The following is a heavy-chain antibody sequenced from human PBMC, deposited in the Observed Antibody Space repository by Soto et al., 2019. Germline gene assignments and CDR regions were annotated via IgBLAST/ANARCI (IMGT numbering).Heavy chain of an antibody. Sequence: QPGGSLRLSCAASGFTFSSYAMHWVRQAPGKGLEWVAVISYDGSNKYYADSVKGRFTISRDNSKNTLYLQMNSLRAEDTAVYYCARGAVLLWFGELFPLRMDVWGQGTTVTVSS. J-gene: IGHJ6*02. V-gene: IGHV3-30-3*01. CDR1: GFTFSSYA. CDR2: ISYDGSNK. D-gene: IGHD3-10*01. CDR3: ARGAVLLWFGELFPLRMDV.